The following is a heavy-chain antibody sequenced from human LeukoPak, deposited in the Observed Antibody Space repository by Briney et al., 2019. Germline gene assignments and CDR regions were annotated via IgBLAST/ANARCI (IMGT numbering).Heavy chain of an antibody. CDR3: ARDSGNDFWSGDAFDI. D-gene: IGHD3-3*01. J-gene: IGHJ3*02. CDR1: GFTFSGSA. CDR2: IRSKVNNYAT. Sequence: GGSLRLSCAASGFTFSGSAMHWVRQASGKGLEWVGRIRSKVNNYATTYTASVKGRFTISRDDSKNTAYLQLNSLKTEDTAVYYCARDSGNDFWSGDAFDIWGQGTMVTVSS. V-gene: IGHV3-73*01.